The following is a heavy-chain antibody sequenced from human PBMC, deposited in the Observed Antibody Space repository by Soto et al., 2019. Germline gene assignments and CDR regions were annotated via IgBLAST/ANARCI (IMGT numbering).Heavy chain of an antibody. D-gene: IGHD3-10*01. Sequence: SETLSLTCAVYGGSFSGYYWSWIRQPPGKGLEWIGEINHSGSTNYNPSLKSRVTISVDTSKNQFSLKLSSVTAADTAVYYCARGPYYYGSGSRRYNWFDPWGQGTLVT. J-gene: IGHJ5*02. CDR2: INHSGST. CDR1: GGSFSGYY. CDR3: ARGPYYYGSGSRRYNWFDP. V-gene: IGHV4-34*01.